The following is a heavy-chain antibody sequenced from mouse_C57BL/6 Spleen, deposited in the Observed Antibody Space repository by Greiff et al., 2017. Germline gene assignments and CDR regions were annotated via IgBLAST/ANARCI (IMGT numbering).Heavy chain of an antibody. J-gene: IGHJ4*01. CDR2: INPSTGGT. CDR1: GYSFTGYY. V-gene: IGHV1-42*01. Sequence: EVQLQQSGPELVKPGASVKISCKASGYSFTGYYMNWVKQSPEKSLEWIGEINPSTGGTTYNQKFKAKATLTVDKSSSTAYMQLKSLTSEDSAVYYCARSNSRYAMDYWGQGTSVTVSS. CDR3: ARSNSRYAMDY. D-gene: IGHD3-1*01.